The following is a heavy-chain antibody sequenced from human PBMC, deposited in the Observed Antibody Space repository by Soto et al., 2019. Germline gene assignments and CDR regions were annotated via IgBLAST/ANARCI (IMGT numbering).Heavy chain of an antibody. CDR2: IYHSGNT. V-gene: IGHV4-31*03. J-gene: IGHJ4*02. CDR3: ARVDPGIAVAGTYYFDY. Sequence: PSETLSLTCTVSGGSITTGGSYWSWIRQHPGKGLEWIGNIYHSGNTYYNPSLKSRLTISVDTSKNHFSLMVDSVTAADTAVYYCARVDPGIAVAGTYYFDYWGQGTLVTVSS. D-gene: IGHD6-19*01. CDR1: GGSITTGGSY.